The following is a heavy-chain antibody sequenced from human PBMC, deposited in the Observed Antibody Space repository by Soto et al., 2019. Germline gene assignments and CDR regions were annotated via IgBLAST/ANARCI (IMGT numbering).Heavy chain of an antibody. D-gene: IGHD3-10*01. CDR1: GYTFTSYG. Sequence: GASVKVSCKASGYTFTSYGISWVRQAPGQGLEWMGWISAYNGNTNYAQKLQGRVTMTTDTSTSTAYMELRSLRSDDTAVYYCARGYYGSGSYAKDYYYYGMDVWGQGTKVTVSS. J-gene: IGHJ6*02. CDR3: ARGYYGSGSYAKDYYYYGMDV. V-gene: IGHV1-18*01. CDR2: ISAYNGNT.